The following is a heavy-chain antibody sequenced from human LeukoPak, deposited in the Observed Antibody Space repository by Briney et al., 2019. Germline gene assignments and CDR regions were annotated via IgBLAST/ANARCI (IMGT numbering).Heavy chain of an antibody. CDR1: GGSISSYY. J-gene: IGHJ4*02. CDR2: IYYSGST. Sequence: SETLSLTCTVSGGSISSYYWSWIRQPPGKGLERIGYIYYSGSTNYNPSLKSRVTISVDTSKNQFSLKLSSVTAADTAVYYCARTGYSSSWYLIDYWGQGTLVTVSS. D-gene: IGHD6-13*01. CDR3: ARTGYSSSWYLIDY. V-gene: IGHV4-59*08.